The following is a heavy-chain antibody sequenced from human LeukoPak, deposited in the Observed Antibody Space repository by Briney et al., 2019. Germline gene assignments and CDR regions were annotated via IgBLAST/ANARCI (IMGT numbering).Heavy chain of an antibody. Sequence: ASVKVSCKTSEYSFSTYAIHWVRQAPGQRLEWMGWMNPNSGNTGYAQKFQGRVTMTRNTSISTAYMELSSLRSEDTAVYYCARLLYNWFDPWGQGTLVTVSS. V-gene: IGHV1-8*01. J-gene: IGHJ5*02. CDR2: MNPNSGNT. CDR3: ARLLYNWFDP. CDR1: EYSFSTYA.